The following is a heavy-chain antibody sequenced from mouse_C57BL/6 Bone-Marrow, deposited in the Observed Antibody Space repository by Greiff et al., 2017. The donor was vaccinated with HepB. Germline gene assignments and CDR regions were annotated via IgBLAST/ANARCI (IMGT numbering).Heavy chain of an antibody. D-gene: IGHD2-3*01. CDR1: GFTFSSYA. J-gene: IGHJ4*01. V-gene: IGHV5-4*03. CDR2: ISDGGSYT. Sequence: DVKLQESGGGLVKPGGSLKLSCAASGFTFSSYAMSWVRQTPEKRLEWVATISDGGSYTYYPDNVKGRFTISRDNAKNNLYLQMSHLKSEDTAMYYCARGGEIYDGYYNAMDYWGQGTSVTVSS. CDR3: ARGGEIYDGYYNAMDY.